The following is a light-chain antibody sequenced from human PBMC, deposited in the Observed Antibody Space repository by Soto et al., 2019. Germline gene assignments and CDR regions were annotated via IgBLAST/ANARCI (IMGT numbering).Light chain of an antibody. Sequence: EVGLTQCPGTLSLSPGERATLSCRASQSVSSSYLAWYQQEPGQAPRLLIYGASSRATGIPDRFSGSGSGTDFTLTISRLEPEDFAVYYCQQYGSSPQTFGQGTKVDIK. J-gene: IGKJ1*01. CDR3: QQYGSSPQT. CDR2: GAS. V-gene: IGKV3-20*01. CDR1: QSVSSSY.